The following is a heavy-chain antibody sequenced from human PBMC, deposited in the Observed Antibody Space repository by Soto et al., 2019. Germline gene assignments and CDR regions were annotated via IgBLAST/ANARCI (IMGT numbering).Heavy chain of an antibody. Sequence: SETLSLTCTVSGGTISSGGYYWSWIRQHPGKGLEWIGYIYYSGSTYYNPSLKSRVTISVDTSKNQFSLKLNSVTAADTAVYYCARDLWGYCGTDCYPLDVWGQGTTVTVSS. CDR3: ARDLWGYCGTDCYPLDV. CDR1: GGTISSGGYY. J-gene: IGHJ6*02. CDR2: IYYSGST. D-gene: IGHD2-21*02. V-gene: IGHV4-31*03.